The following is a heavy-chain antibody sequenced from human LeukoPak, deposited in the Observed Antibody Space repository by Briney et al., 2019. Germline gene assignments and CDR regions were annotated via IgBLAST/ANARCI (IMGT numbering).Heavy chain of an antibody. J-gene: IGHJ5*02. CDR3: ARRDIAARLNWFDP. CDR2: INYSGST. V-gene: IGHV4-39*01. Sequence: PSETLSLTCTVSGGSVSSTTYFWSWIRQPPGKGLEWIASINYSGSTYYNPSLKSRVTISVDTSENQFSLKLSSVTAADTAVYYCARRDIAARLNWFDPWGQGTLVTVSS. D-gene: IGHD6-6*01. CDR1: GGSVSSTTYF.